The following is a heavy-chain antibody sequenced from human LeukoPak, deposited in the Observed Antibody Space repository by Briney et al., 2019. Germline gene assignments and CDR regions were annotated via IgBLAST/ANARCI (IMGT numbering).Heavy chain of an antibody. CDR1: GGSISGYY. CDR2: IYYSGST. Sequence: PSETLSLTCTVSGGSISGYYWGWVRQPPGKGLEWIGDIYYSGSTNYIPSLKSRVTISVDTSKNQFFLILSSVTAADTATYYCARAYSGSYSYFDQWGQGTLVTVSS. D-gene: IGHD1-26*01. CDR3: ARAYSGSYSYFDQ. J-gene: IGHJ4*02. V-gene: IGHV4-59*01.